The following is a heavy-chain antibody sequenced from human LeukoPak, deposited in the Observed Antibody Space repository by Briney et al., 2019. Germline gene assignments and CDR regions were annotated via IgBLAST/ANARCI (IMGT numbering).Heavy chain of an antibody. CDR1: GFTFSSYG. V-gene: IGHV3-30*02. J-gene: IGHJ6*03. D-gene: IGHD6-13*01. Sequence: GGSLRLSCAASGFTFSSYGMHWVRQAPGKGLEWLAFICYDGSNKYYADSEKGRFTISRDNSKNTLYLQMNSLRAEDTAVYYCAKDNHNIAAAEGYYYYYYMDVWGKGTTVTVSS. CDR2: ICYDGSNK. CDR3: AKDNHNIAAAEGYYYYYYMDV.